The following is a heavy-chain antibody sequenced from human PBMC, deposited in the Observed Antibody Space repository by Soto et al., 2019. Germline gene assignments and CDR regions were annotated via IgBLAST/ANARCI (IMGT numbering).Heavy chain of an antibody. Sequence: SETLSLTCAVYGGSFSGYYWSWIRQSPGEGLEWIGEINHSGSTNYNPSLKSRVTISVDTSKNQFSLRLRSATAADTAVYYCARGRKEWADYSLSFDYYGLDVWGQGTLVTVSS. CDR1: GGSFSGYY. V-gene: IGHV4-34*01. CDR2: INHSGST. CDR3: ARGRKEWADYSLSFDYYGLDV. J-gene: IGHJ6*02. D-gene: IGHD4-4*01.